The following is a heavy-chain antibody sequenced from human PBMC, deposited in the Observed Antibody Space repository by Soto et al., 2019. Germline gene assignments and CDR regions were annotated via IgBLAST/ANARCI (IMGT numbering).Heavy chain of an antibody. J-gene: IGHJ2*01. CDR1: GDSFANYG. V-gene: IGHV1-18*04. CDR2: ITASNGNT. Sequence: QLQLVQSGPEVKNPGASAKVSCKASGDSFANYGITWVRQAPGQALEWMGWITASNGNTHYTQNPQGRVTMTTDTSTNTAYLDMWRLRSDDTAVYYCARAFSYGSFWYFDLWGRGTLVTVSS. CDR3: ARAFSYGSFWYFDL. D-gene: IGHD3-16*01.